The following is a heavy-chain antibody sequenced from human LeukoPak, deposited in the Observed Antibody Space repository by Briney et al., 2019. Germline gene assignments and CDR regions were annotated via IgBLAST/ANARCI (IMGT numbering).Heavy chain of an antibody. Sequence: PGRSLRLSCAASGFTFSSYAMSWVRQAPGKGLEWVSAISGSGGSTYYADSVKGRFTISRDNSKNTLYLQMNSLRAEDTAVYYCAKGPNSWTFFDPWGQGTLVTVSS. CDR2: ISGSGGST. J-gene: IGHJ5*02. V-gene: IGHV3-23*01. CDR3: AKGPNSWTFFDP. D-gene: IGHD3/OR15-3a*01. CDR1: GFTFSSYA.